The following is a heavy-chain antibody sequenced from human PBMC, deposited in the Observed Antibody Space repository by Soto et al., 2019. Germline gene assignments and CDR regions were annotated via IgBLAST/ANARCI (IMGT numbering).Heavy chain of an antibody. CDR1: GYTFTGYY. CDR2: IKPNSGGT. CDR3: VWQLVTPYYYFCMDV. V-gene: IGHV1-2*02. Sequence: QVQLVQSGAEVKKPGASVKVSCKASGYTFTGYYMHWVRQAPGQGLEWMGWIKPNSGGTNYAQKYQGRVTMTRDTSISTAYMELSRLRSDDTAVYYCVWQLVTPYYYFCMDVWGQGTTVTVSS. D-gene: IGHD6-6*01. J-gene: IGHJ6*02.